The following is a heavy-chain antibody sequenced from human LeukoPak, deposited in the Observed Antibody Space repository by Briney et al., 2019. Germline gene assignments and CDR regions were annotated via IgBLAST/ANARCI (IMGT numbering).Heavy chain of an antibody. CDR3: ATYRQVLLPFES. D-gene: IGHD2-8*02. V-gene: IGHV3-23*01. Sequence: GGSLRLSCADSGFTFSTLAMIWVRHPPGKGLEWVSSIFPSGGEIHYADSVRGRFTISRDNSKSTLSLQMNSLRAEDTAIYYCATYRQVLLPFESWGQGTRVTVSS. J-gene: IGHJ4*02. CDR1: GFTFSTLA. CDR2: IFPSGGEI.